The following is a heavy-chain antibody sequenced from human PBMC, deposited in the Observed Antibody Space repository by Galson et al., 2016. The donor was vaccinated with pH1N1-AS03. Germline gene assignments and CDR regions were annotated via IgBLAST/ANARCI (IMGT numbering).Heavy chain of an antibody. Sequence: SLRLSCAASGFRFGTYAMSWVRQAPGKGLEWVSAITGSGAGTYYADSLKGRFTISRDNSKNTLYLHMKSLREEDTAVYYCAKLDCSGPTCYFDYWGQGTQVTVSS. CDR3: AKLDCSGPTCYFDY. CDR2: ITGSGAGT. D-gene: IGHD2-15*01. J-gene: IGHJ4*02. V-gene: IGHV3-23*01. CDR1: GFRFGTYA.